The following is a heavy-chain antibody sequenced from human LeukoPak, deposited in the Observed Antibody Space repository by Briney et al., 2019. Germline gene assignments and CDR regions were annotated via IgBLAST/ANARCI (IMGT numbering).Heavy chain of an antibody. CDR3: ARSRYSSGWYGDY. J-gene: IGHJ4*02. V-gene: IGHV1-69*05. CDR2: IIPIFGTA. D-gene: IGHD6-19*01. CDR1: GVTFSSYA. Sequence: SVKVSCKASGVTFSSYAISWVRQAPGQGLEWMGRIIPIFGTANYAQKFQGRVTITTDESTSTAYMELSSLRSEDTAVYYCARSRYSSGWYGDYWGQGTLVTVSS.